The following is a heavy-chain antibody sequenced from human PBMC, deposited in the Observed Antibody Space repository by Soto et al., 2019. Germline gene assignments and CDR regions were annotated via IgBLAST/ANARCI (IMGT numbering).Heavy chain of an antibody. V-gene: IGHV3-15*07. Sequence: EVQLVESGGGLVKPGGSLRLSCAASGFTFSNAWMNWVRQAPGKGLEWVGRIKSKTDGGTTDYAAPVKGRFTISRDDSKHTLYLHINCLKTEDTAVYYCTANVLLTPDAFDIWGQGTMVTVSS. J-gene: IGHJ3*02. CDR3: TANVLLTPDAFDI. D-gene: IGHD3-10*01. CDR1: GFTFSNAW. CDR2: IKSKTDGGTT.